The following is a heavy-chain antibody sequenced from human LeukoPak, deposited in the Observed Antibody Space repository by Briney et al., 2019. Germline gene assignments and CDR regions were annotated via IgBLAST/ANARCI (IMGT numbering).Heavy chain of an antibody. CDR1: RFTFDDYA. V-gene: IGHV3-9*01. D-gene: IGHD6-13*01. CDR2: VTWNSGII. Sequence: GGSLRLSCAASRFTFDDYAMHWVRQAPGKGLEWVSGVTWNSGIIGYADSVKGRFTISRDNAKNSLYLQMNSLRAEDTALYYCAKDIWYRSSWFHGMDVWGQGTTVTVSS. CDR3: AKDIWYRSSWFHGMDV. J-gene: IGHJ6*02.